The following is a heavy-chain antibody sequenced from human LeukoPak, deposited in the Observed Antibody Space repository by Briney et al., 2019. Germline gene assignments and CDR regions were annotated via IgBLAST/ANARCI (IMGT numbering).Heavy chain of an antibody. CDR1: GFTFDDYA. V-gene: IGHV3-9*01. CDR3: AKDVHGSGDAFDI. J-gene: IGHJ3*02. Sequence: RLGGSLRLSCAASGFTFDDYAMHWVRQAPGKGLEWVSGISWNSGSIGYADSVKGRFTISRDNAKNSLYLQMNSLRAEDTALYYCAKDVHGSGDAFDIWGQGTMVTVSS. D-gene: IGHD3-10*01. CDR2: ISWNSGSI.